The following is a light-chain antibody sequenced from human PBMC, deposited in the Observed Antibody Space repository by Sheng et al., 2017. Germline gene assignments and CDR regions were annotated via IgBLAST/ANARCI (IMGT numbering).Light chain of an antibody. V-gene: IGKV3-20*01. CDR2: GAS. CDR3: QLYGRHGRT. CDR1: QSVSSSY. Sequence: EIVMTQSPATLSVSPGEGATLSCRASQSVSSSYLAWYQQKPGQAPRLLIYGASIRAAGIPDRFSASGSGSDFTLTISRLEPEDFAVYHCQLYGRHGRTFGQGTKVEVK. J-gene: IGKJ1*01.